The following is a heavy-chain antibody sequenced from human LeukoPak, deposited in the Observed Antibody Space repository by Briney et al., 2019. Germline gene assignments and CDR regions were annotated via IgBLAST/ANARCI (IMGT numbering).Heavy chain of an antibody. CDR3: ASHCEVVTKYDY. D-gene: IGHD2-21*02. CDR1: RFTFNSYA. CDR2: ISGSGGST. J-gene: IGHJ4*02. Sequence: GGSLRLSCAASRFTFNSYAMSWIRQAPGKGLEWVSAISGSGGSTYYADSVKGRFTISRDNSKNTLYLQMNSLRAEDTAVYYCASHCEVVTKYDYWGQGTLVTVSS. V-gene: IGHV3-23*01.